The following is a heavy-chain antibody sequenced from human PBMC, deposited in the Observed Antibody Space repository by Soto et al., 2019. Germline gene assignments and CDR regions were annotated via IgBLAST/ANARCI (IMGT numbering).Heavy chain of an antibody. CDR3: ARDAVAGTDY. CDR1: GGSISSITYY. D-gene: IGHD6-19*01. J-gene: IGHJ4*02. Sequence: PSETLSLTCTVSGGSISSITYYWGWIRQPPGKGLEWVGSVYYTGSTYYNSSLKSRVTISVDTSKNQFSLKLRSVTAADTAVYYCARDAVAGTDYWGQGTQVTVSS. CDR2: VYYTGST. V-gene: IGHV4-39*02.